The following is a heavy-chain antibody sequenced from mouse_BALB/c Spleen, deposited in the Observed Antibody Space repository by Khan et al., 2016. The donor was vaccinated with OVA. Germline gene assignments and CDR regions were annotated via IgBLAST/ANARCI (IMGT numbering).Heavy chain of an antibody. Sequence: QVQLQQSGPGLVQPSQNLSITCTVSGFSLTSYGVHWVRQPPGKGLEWLGVIWSYGSTDYNAAFISRLSISKDNSKSQVFFKMNSLQADDTAIYYCARFYDYEGYFDVWGAGTTVTVS. D-gene: IGHD2-4*01. CDR2: IWSYGST. CDR1: GFSLTSYG. J-gene: IGHJ1*01. CDR3: ARFYDYEGYFDV. V-gene: IGHV2-4*02.